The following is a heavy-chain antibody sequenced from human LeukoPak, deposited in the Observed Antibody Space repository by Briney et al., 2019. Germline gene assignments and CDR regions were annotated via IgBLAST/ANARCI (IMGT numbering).Heavy chain of an antibody. J-gene: IGHJ4*02. D-gene: IGHD3-10*01. CDR3: ARFGESGG. CDR2: ISDSGGST. V-gene: IGHV3-23*01. CDR1: GFTFSSYA. Sequence: PGGSLRLSCAASGFTFSSYAMSWVRQAPGKGLEWVSAISDSGGSTYYADSVKGRFTISRDTSKNTLFLQMNSLRVEDTAVYYCARFGESGGWGQGTLVTVSS.